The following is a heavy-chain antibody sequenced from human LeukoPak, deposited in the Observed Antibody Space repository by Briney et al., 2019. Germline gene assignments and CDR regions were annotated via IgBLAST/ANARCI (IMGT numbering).Heavy chain of an antibody. CDR3: ARDLGYGGYVDY. CDR2: ISPSGGGT. D-gene: IGHD1-26*01. Sequence: ASVKVSCKASGYSFTNYYIHWVRQAPGRGLEWMGIISPSGGGTTYAQNFQGRVTVTRATSTSTVYMELSSLTSEDTAVYYCARDLGYGGYVDYWGQGTLVTVSS. V-gene: IGHV1-46*01. CDR1: GYSFTNYY. J-gene: IGHJ4*02.